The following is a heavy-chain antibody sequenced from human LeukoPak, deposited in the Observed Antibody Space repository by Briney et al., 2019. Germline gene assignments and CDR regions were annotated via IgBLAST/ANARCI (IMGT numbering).Heavy chain of an antibody. CDR2: IYYSGTT. V-gene: IGHV4-59*01. CDR1: GASIDSYY. CDR3: ASALWDYGDHIGAFDI. Sequence: PSETLSLTCTISGASIDSYYWSWVRQPPGKGLEWIGYIYYSGTTNYNPSLKRRVTISVDTSKNQFSLKLSSVTAADTAVYYCASALWDYGDHIGAFDIWGQGTMVTVSS. D-gene: IGHD4-17*01. J-gene: IGHJ3*02.